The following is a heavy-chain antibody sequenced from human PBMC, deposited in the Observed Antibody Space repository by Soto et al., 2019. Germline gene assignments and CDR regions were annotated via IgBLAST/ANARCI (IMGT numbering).Heavy chain of an antibody. CDR2: INHSGST. V-gene: IGHV4-34*01. CDR3: ARDKITGLFDY. Sequence: SETLSLTCAVSGGSFSGYYWTWIRQPPGKGLEWIGEINHSGSTHYNSSLKSRLTISVDTSNNQFSLKLTSVTAADTAVYYCARDKITGLFDYWGQGTLVTVSS. D-gene: IGHD2-8*02. J-gene: IGHJ4*02. CDR1: GGSFSGYY.